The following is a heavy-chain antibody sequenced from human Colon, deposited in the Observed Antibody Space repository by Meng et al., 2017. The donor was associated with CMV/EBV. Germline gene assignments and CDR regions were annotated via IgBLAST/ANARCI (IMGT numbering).Heavy chain of an antibody. J-gene: IGHJ6*02. CDR1: GVSVSGRTSY. D-gene: IGHD6-6*01. Sequence: SETLSLTCTVSGVSVSGRTSYWTWIRQPPGKPLEWIGYVYYTGSTTYNPSLKSRVTMSVDTSNNQFSLSLTSVTAADTAVYFCARDEYNTRAGPRNYFYGMDVWGPGTTVTVSS. CDR2: VYYTGST. V-gene: IGHV4-61*01. CDR3: ARDEYNTRAGPRNYFYGMDV.